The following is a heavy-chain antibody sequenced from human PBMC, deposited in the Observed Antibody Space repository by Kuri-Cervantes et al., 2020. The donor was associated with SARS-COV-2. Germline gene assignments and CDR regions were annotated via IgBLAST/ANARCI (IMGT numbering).Heavy chain of an antibody. CDR3: VRNPNYYDSSGQFDY. J-gene: IGHJ4*02. Sequence: SQTLSLTCAVYGGSFSGYYWSWIRQPPGKGLEWIGEINHTGSTYYKPSLKSRLTISVDRSKNQFSLKLRSVTAADTAVHYCVRNPNYYDSSGQFDYWGQGTLVTVSS. CDR2: INHTGST. CDR1: GGSFSGYY. D-gene: IGHD3-22*01. V-gene: IGHV4-34*01.